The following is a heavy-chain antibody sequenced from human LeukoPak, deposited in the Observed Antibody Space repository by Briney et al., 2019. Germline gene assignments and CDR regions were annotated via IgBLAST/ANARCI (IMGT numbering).Heavy chain of an antibody. CDR1: GFTFSSYS. J-gene: IGHJ4*02. Sequence: GGSLRLSCAASGFTFSSYSMTWVRQAPGKGLEWVSYISSSSNTIYYADSVKGRFTISRDNAKNSLYLQMNSLRVEDTAVYYCARDRTGGYWGQGTLVTVSS. CDR2: ISSSSNTI. V-gene: IGHV3-48*01. D-gene: IGHD3-10*01. CDR3: ARDRTGGY.